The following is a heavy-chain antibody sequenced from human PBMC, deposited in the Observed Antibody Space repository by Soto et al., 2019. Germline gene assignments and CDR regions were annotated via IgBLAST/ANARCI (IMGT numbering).Heavy chain of an antibody. V-gene: IGHV4-30-2*01. D-gene: IGHD2-15*01. CDR2: IYHSVIT. CDR3: ARVGGRSRGYADY. CDR1: GDSINNCGYS. Sequence: SETLSLTCAVSGDSINNCGYSWSWIRHPPGKGLEWIGYIYHSVITSYSPSLKSRVTISADRSNNQFSLRLSSVTAADTAVYYCARVGGRSRGYADYWGLVRLVTVSS. J-gene: IGHJ4*02.